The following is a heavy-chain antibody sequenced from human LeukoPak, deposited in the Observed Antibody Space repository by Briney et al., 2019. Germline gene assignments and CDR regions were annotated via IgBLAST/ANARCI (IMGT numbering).Heavy chain of an antibody. V-gene: IGHV5-51*01. CDR3: ARHAPGIAVAGTFYIDY. CDR1: GYSFTSYW. CDR2: IYPGDSDT. Sequence: GESLKISCKGSGYSFTSYWIGWVRQMPGKGLEWMGIIYPGDSDTRYSPSFQGQVTVSADKSISTAYLQWSSLKASDTAMYYCARHAPGIAVAGTFYIDYWGQGTLVTVSS. D-gene: IGHD6-19*01. J-gene: IGHJ4*02.